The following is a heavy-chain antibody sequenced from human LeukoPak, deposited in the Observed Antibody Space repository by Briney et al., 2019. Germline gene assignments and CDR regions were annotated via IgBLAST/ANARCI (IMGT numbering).Heavy chain of an antibody. CDR3: ARGPGYDFWSGYNYYFDY. CDR2: INHSGST. V-gene: IGHV4-34*01. CDR1: GGSFSGYY. J-gene: IGHJ4*02. D-gene: IGHD3-3*01. Sequence: SETLSLTCAVYGGSFSGYYWSWIRQPPGKGLEWIGEINHSGSTNYNPSLKSRVTISVDTSKNQFSLKLSSVTAADTAVYHCARGPGYDFWSGYNYYFDYWGQGTLVTVSS.